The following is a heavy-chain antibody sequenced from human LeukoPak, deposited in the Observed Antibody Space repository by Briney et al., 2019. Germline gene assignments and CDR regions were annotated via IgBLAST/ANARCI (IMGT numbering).Heavy chain of an antibody. CDR2: ISAYNGNT. V-gene: IGHV1-18*01. CDR1: GYTFTSYG. Sequence: ASVKVSCKASGYTFTSYGISWVRQAPGQGLEWMGWISAYNGNTNYAQKLQGRVTMTTDTSTSTAYVELRSLRSDDTAVYYCARDLRNYYGSSGYYYRSPDDAFDIWGQGTMVTVSS. J-gene: IGHJ3*02. CDR3: ARDLRNYYGSSGYYYRSPDDAFDI. D-gene: IGHD3-22*01.